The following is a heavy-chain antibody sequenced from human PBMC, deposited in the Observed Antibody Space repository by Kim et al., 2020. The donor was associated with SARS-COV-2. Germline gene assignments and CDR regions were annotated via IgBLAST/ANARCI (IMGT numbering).Heavy chain of an antibody. J-gene: IGHJ6*02. CDR2: ISSSSSYI. V-gene: IGHV3-21*01. CDR1: GFTFSSYS. Sequence: GGSLRLSCAASGFTFSSYSMNWVRQAPGKGLEWVSSISSSSSYIYYADSVKGRFTISRDNAKNSLYLQMNSLRAEDTAVYYCARDYYGSGSYLPFYYYYGMDVWGQGTTVTVSS. CDR3: ARDYYGSGSYLPFYYYYGMDV. D-gene: IGHD3-10*01.